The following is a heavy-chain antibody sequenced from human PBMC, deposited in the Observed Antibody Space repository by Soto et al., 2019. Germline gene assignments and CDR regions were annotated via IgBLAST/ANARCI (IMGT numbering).Heavy chain of an antibody. Sequence: GSLTLSCAAPGFTFRIYGIHLVRQAPAKGLEWVAVISYDGSNKYYADSVKGRFTISRDNSKNTLYLQMNSLRAEDTAVYYCAKGGVGSTSNAFDIWGQGTMVTVSS. CDR2: ISYDGSNK. CDR1: GFTFRIYG. CDR3: AKGGVGSTSNAFDI. J-gene: IGHJ3*02. V-gene: IGHV3-30*18. D-gene: IGHD1-26*01.